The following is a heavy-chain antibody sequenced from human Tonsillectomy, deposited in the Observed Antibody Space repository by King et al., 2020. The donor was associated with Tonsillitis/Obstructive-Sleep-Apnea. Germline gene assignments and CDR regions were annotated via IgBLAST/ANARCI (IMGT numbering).Heavy chain of an antibody. CDR2: IWFDGSNK. CDR1: GFTFNTYD. V-gene: IGHV3-33*01. Sequence: VQLVESGGGVVRPGRSLRLSCAASGFTFNTYDMHWVRQAPGKGLEWVAVIWFDGSNKYYADSVKGRFTISRDNSKNTLYLQMNSLRAEDTAVYYCTRVREYGMDVWGQGTTVTVSS. J-gene: IGHJ6*02. CDR3: TRVREYGMDV.